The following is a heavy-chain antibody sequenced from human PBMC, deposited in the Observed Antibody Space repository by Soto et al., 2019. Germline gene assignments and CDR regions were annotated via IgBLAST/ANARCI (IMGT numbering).Heavy chain of an antibody. J-gene: IGHJ3*02. D-gene: IGHD6-13*01. Sequence: QVQLVESGGVVVQPGRSLRLSCAASGFIFSRYDMHWLRQAPGKGLEWVAVISSDGSNKYYADSVKGRFTISRDNSKNTLYLQMNSLRAEDTAMYYCAKVGSSWFEGAFDIWGQGTMVTVSS. CDR3: AKVGSSWFEGAFDI. V-gene: IGHV3-30*18. CDR2: ISSDGSNK. CDR1: GFIFSRYD.